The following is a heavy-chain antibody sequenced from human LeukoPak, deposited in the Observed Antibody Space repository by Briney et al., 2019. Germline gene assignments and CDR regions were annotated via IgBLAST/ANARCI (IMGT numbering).Heavy chain of an antibody. V-gene: IGHV3-20*04. Sequence: GGSLRLSCAASGFTFSSYWMSWVRQAPGKGLEWVSGINWNGGSTGYADSVKGRFTISRDNAKNSLYLQMNSLRAEDTALYYCARAASHYDFWSGYSQETYYYYYMDVWGKGTTVTVSS. CDR1: GFTFSSYW. CDR3: ARAASHYDFWSGYSQETYYYYYMDV. J-gene: IGHJ6*03. D-gene: IGHD3-3*01. CDR2: INWNGGST.